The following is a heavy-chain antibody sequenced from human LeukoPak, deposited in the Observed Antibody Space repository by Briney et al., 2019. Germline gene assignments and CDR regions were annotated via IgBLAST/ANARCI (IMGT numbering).Heavy chain of an antibody. D-gene: IGHD6-13*01. CDR1: SGSIDSGRYY. CDR3: ARDTRGIAAAGTRD. Sequence: PSETLSLTCTVSSGSIDSGRYYWGWIRQPPGKGLEWIGSIYYSGSTYYNPSLKSRVTISVDTSKNQFSLKLSSVTAADTAVYYCARDTRGIAAAGTRDWGQGTLVTVSS. J-gene: IGHJ4*02. V-gene: IGHV4-39*07. CDR2: IYYSGST.